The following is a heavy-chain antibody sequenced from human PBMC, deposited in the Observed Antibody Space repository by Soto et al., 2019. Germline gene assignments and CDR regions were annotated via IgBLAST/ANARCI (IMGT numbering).Heavy chain of an antibody. V-gene: IGHV1-69*06. CDR3: ARRGYSGYLPPYYYGMDV. J-gene: IGHJ6*02. Sequence: QVQLVQSGAEVKKPGSSVKVSCKASGGTFSSYAISWVRQAPGQGLAWMGGVIPIFCTANYAQKFQGRVTITADKSTSTAYMELSSLRSEDTAVYYCARRGYSGYLPPYYYGMDVWGQGTTVTVSS. CDR2: VIPIFCTA. CDR1: GGTFSSYA. D-gene: IGHD5-12*01.